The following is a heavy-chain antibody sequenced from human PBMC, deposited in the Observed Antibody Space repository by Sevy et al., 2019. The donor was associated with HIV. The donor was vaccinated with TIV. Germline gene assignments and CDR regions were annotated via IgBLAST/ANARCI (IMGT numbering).Heavy chain of an antibody. CDR3: ARDVFYFDY. V-gene: IGHV4-4*07. J-gene: IGHJ4*02. Sequence: SETLSLTCTVSGDSISSYYWSWIRQPAGKRLEWIGRMLPSGSTSYNPSLKSRLTMSADTSKNQFSPKLSSVTAADTAVYYCARDVFYFDYWGQGTLVTVSS. CDR1: GDSISSYY. CDR2: MLPSGST.